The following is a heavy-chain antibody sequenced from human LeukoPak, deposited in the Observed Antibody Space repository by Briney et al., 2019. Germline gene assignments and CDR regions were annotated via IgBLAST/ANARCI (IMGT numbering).Heavy chain of an antibody. CDR2: IIPIFGTA. CDR3: AREKSYSSGWYYFDY. CDR1: GGTFSSYA. D-gene: IGHD6-19*01. Sequence: SVKVSCKASGGTFSSYAISWVRQAPGQGLEWMGRIIPIFGTANYAQKFRGRVTITTGESTSTAYMELSSLRSEDTAVYYCAREKSYSSGWYYFDYWGQGTLVTVSS. V-gene: IGHV1-69*05. J-gene: IGHJ4*02.